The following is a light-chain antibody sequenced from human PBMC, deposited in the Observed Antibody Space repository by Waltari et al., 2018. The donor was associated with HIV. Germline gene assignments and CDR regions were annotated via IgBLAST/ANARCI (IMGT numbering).Light chain of an antibody. CDR3: VGWDSSLSAYV. V-gene: IGLV1-47*01. J-gene: IGLJ1*01. CDR1: SSNIENAN. Sequence: QSFLTQPPSASGTPGQTVTISSSGSSSNIENANVYWYQQLPGMTPKLLIYKNFLRPSGVPDRFAASKSGTSASLTISGLRSADEADYYCVGWDSSLSAYVFGAGTKVAVL. CDR2: KNF.